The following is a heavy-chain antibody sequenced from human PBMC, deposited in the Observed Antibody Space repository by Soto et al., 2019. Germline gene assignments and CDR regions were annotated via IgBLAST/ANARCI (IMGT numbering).Heavy chain of an antibody. CDR1: GGTFSSYA. D-gene: IGHD3-10*01. Sequence: ASVKVSCKASGGTFSSYAISWVRQAPGQGLEWMGGIIPIFGTANYAQKFQGRVTITADKSTSTAYMELSRLRSEDTAVSYCARPNVSGSYYNGNYYYGMDVWGQGTTVTVSS. V-gene: IGHV1-69*06. J-gene: IGHJ6*02. CDR2: IIPIFGTA. CDR3: ARPNVSGSYYNGNYYYGMDV.